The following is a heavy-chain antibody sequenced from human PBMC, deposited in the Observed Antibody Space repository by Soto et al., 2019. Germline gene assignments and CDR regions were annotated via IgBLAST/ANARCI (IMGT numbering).Heavy chain of an antibody. CDR3: TTTRPGANVFDN. J-gene: IGHJ3*02. CDR1: GITFSNAW. V-gene: IGHV3-15*01. CDR2: IRSKTDGGTT. Sequence: GGSLRLSCAASGITFSNAWMNWVRQAPGKGLEYIGRIRSKTDGGTTEYAAPVEGRFTISRDDSKNTLYLQMGGLKTEDTAVYYCTTTRPGANVFDNWGQGTLVTVSS. D-gene: IGHD2-8*02.